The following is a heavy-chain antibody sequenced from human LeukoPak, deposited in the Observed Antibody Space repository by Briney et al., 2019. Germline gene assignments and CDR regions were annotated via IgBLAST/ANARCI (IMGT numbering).Heavy chain of an antibody. J-gene: IGHJ5*02. Sequence: PGGSLQISCQGSGSSFTSYWIGWVRQLPGKGLEWMGIIYPGDSDTRYSPSFQGQVTISADKSMSTGYLQWSSLKASDTAMYYCARLWQTNWFDPWSQGTLVTVSS. CDR1: GSSFTSYW. CDR3: ARLWQTNWFDP. V-gene: IGHV5-51*01. D-gene: IGHD2-21*01. CDR2: IYPGDSDT.